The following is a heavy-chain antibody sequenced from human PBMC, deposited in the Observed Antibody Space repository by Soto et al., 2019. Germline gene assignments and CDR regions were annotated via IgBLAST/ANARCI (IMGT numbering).Heavy chain of an antibody. D-gene: IGHD5-18*01. CDR1: GYTFTSYY. J-gene: IGHJ6*02. V-gene: IGHV1-46*01. Sequence: QVQLVQSGAEVKKPGASVKVSCKASGYTFTSYYMHWVRQAPGQGLEWMGIINPSGGSTSYAQKCHGRVTMTRDTSTSTVYMELSSLRSEDTAVDYCAGERGYSYGPYYYYGMDVWGQGTTVTVSS. CDR3: AGERGYSYGPYYYYGMDV. CDR2: INPSGGST.